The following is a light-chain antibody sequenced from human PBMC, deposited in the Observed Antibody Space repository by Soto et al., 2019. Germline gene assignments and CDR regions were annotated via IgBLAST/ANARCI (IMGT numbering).Light chain of an antibody. CDR1: QSVSSSY. CDR3: QQYGSSLWT. J-gene: IGKJ1*01. Sequence: LTHSPGTLSLTQGERATLSCRASQSVSSSYLAWYQQKPGQAPRLLIYGASSRATGIPDRFSGSGSGTDFTLTISRLEPEDFAVYYCQQYGSSLWTFGQGTIVDVK. V-gene: IGKV3-20*01. CDR2: GAS.